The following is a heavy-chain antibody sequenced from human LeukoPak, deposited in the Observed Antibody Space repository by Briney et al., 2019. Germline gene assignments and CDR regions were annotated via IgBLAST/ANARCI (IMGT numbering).Heavy chain of an antibody. CDR2: IYYSGST. V-gene: IGHV4-59*01. D-gene: IGHD5-24*01. J-gene: IGHJ3*02. CDR1: GGSISSYY. Sequence: SETLSLTCTVSGGSISSYYWSWIRQPPGKGLEWIGYIYYSGSTNYNPSLKSRVTISVDTSKNQFSLKLSSVTAADTAVYHCARGYVDLRDGYNDAFDIWGQGTMVTVSS. CDR3: ARGYVDLRDGYNDAFDI.